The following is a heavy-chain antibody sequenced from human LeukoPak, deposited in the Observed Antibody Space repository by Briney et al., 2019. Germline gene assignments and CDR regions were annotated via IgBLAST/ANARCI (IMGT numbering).Heavy chain of an antibody. CDR2: IIPIFGTA. V-gene: IGHV1-69*13. CDR3: ARDLVGATSLGAFDI. D-gene: IGHD1-26*01. Sequence: ASVKVSCKASGGTFSSYAISWVRQAPGQGLEWMGGIIPIFGTANYAQKFQGRVTITADESTSTAYMELSSLRSEDTAVYYCARDLVGATSLGAFDIWGQGTMVTVSS. J-gene: IGHJ3*02. CDR1: GGTFSSYA.